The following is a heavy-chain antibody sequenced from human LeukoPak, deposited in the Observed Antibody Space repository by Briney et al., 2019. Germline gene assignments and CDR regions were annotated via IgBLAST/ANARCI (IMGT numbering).Heavy chain of an antibody. Sequence: PGGSLRLSCAASGFTFSGYAMSWVRQAPGKGLEWVSAISGSGGSTYYADSVKGRFTISRDNSKNTPYLQMNSLRAEDTAVYYCAKRQYYDSGQYAFDIWGQGTMVTVSS. CDR1: GFTFSGYA. CDR3: AKRQYYDSGQYAFDI. D-gene: IGHD3-22*01. V-gene: IGHV3-23*01. CDR2: ISGSGGST. J-gene: IGHJ3*02.